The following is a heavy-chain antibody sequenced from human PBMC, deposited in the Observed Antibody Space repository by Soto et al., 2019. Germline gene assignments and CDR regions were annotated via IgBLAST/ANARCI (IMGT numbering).Heavy chain of an antibody. Sequence: QVQLVQSGAEVKKPGSSVKVSCKASGGTFSSYAISWVRQAPGQGLEWMGGIIPIFGTANYAQKLQGRVTITADESTSTAYLELSSLRSEDTAVYYCARDFFPNYYDSSGYYYDGYWGQGTLVTVSS. D-gene: IGHD3-22*01. V-gene: IGHV1-69*12. J-gene: IGHJ4*02. CDR3: ARDFFPNYYDSSGYYYDGY. CDR1: GGTFSSYA. CDR2: IIPIFGTA.